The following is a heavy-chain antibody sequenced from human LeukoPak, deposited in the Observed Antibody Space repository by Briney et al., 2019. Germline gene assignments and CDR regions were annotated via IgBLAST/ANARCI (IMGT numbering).Heavy chain of an antibody. Sequence: VASVKVSCKASGHTFTDYYMHWVRQAPGQGLEWMGRINPNSGAADYAQEFQGRVTMTRDTSINTVYMELSRLRSDDTAVYYCARASYSNYATHFDYWGQGTLVTVSS. CDR3: ARASYSNYATHFDY. CDR2: INPNSGAA. V-gene: IGHV1-2*06. CDR1: GHTFTDYY. J-gene: IGHJ4*02. D-gene: IGHD4-11*01.